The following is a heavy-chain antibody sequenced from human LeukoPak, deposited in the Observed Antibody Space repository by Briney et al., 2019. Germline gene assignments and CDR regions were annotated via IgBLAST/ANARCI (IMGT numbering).Heavy chain of an antibody. V-gene: IGHV3-66*01. D-gene: IGHD3-22*01. CDR1: GFTVSSNY. CDR3: ARVWGLANYDGGGYLDY. J-gene: IGHJ4*02. Sequence: GGSLRLSCAASGFTVSSNYMSWVRQAPGKGLEWVSVIYSGGSTYYADSVKGRFTISRDNSKNTLYLQMNSLRAEDTAVYYCARVWGLANYDGGGYLDYWGQGTPVTVSS. CDR2: IYSGGST.